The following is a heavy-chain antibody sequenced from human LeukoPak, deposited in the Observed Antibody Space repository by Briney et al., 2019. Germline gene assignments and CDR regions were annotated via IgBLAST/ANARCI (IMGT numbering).Heavy chain of an antibody. J-gene: IGHJ4*02. CDR1: GFTFSSYE. CDR3: ARDVVPYYDFWLDY. D-gene: IGHD3-3*01. V-gene: IGHV3-48*03. Sequence: GGSLRLSCAASGFTFSSYEMNWVRQAPGKGLEWVSYISSSGSTIYYADSVKGRFTISRDNAKNSLYLQMNSLRAEDTAVYYCARDVVPYYDFWLDYWGQGTLATVSS. CDR2: ISSSGSTI.